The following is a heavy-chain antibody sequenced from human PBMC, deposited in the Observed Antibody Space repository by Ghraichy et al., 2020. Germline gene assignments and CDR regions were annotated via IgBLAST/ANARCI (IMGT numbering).Heavy chain of an antibody. CDR1: GFTFSSYG. CDR3: AREGVLLGGSYPLDY. J-gene: IGHJ4*02. V-gene: IGHV3-33*01. D-gene: IGHD1-26*01. Sequence: GGSLRLSCAASGFTFSSYGMHWVRQAPGKGLEWVAVIWYDGSNKYYADSVKGRFTISRDNSKNTLYLQMNSLRAEDTAVYYGAREGVLLGGSYPLDYWGQGTLVTVSS. CDR2: IWYDGSNK.